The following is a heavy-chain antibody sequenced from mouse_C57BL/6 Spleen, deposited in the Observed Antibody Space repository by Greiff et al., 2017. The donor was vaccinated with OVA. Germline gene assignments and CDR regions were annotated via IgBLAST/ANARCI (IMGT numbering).Heavy chain of an antibody. CDR3: TRWKNDYDAWYFDV. CDR1: GYTFTDYN. CDR2: INPNNGGT. V-gene: IGHV1-22*01. J-gene: IGHJ1*03. D-gene: IGHD2-4*01. Sequence: VQLQQSGPELVKPGASVKMSCKASGYTFTDYNMHWVKQSHGKSLEWIGYINPNNGGTSYNQKFKGKATLTVNKSSSTAYMELRRLTSEDAADYYCTRWKNDYDAWYFDVWGTGTTVTVSS.